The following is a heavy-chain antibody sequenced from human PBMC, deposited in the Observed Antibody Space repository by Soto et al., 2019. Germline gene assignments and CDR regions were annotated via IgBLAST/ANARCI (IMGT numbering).Heavy chain of an antibody. Sequence: GGSLRLSCAASGFTFSSYAMSWVRQAPGKGLEWVSAISGSGGSTYYADSVKGRFTISRGNSKNTLYLQMNSLRAEDTAVYYCAKDRLITIFGVGGNDAFDIWGQGTMVTVSS. CDR2: ISGSGGST. CDR3: AKDRLITIFGVGGNDAFDI. J-gene: IGHJ3*02. D-gene: IGHD3-3*01. V-gene: IGHV3-23*01. CDR1: GFTFSSYA.